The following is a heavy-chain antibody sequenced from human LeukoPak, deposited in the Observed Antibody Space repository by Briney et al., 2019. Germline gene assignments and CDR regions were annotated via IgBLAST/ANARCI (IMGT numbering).Heavy chain of an antibody. D-gene: IGHD1-14*01. Sequence: ASVKVSCKASGYRFTGYNIDWVRQAPGQRPEWMGRINAENGDTKYSQKFQGRVTITRDTFASTSYMELSSLRSEDTAVYYCARDQYNVIDTWGQGTLVTVSS. J-gene: IGHJ5*02. CDR1: GYRFTGYN. CDR3: ARDQYNVIDT. CDR2: INAENGDT. V-gene: IGHV1-3*01.